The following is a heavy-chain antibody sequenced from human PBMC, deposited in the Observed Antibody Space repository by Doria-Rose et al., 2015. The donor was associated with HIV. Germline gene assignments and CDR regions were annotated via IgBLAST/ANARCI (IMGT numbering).Heavy chain of an antibody. Sequence: QESGPVLVKPTETPTLTCTVSGVSLSSPGMGVSWIRQPPGKALEWLGNIFSDDERTYNTSLKSRPTISRGTAKSQVVLTMTDMDPVDTATYYCARIKSSRWYHKYYFDFWGQGTLVIVSA. CDR3: ARIKSSRWYHKYYFDF. J-gene: IGHJ4*02. CDR2: IFSDDER. D-gene: IGHD6-13*01. V-gene: IGHV2-26*01. CDR1: GVSLSSPGMG.